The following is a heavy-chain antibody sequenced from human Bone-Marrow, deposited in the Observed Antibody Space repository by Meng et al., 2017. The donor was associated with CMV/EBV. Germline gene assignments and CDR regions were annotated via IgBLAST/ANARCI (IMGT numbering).Heavy chain of an antibody. CDR2: IYYSGNT. D-gene: IGHD3-3*01. V-gene: IGHV4-61*01. Sequence: GSLRLSCTVSGGSVSSGSYYWSWIRQPPGKGLERIGYIYYSGNTNYNPSLKSRVTISVDTSKNQFSRKLGSVTAADMAVYYWARGGATIFGVVSMPDYWGQGTLVTVSS. J-gene: IGHJ4*02. CDR3: ARGGATIFGVVSMPDY. CDR1: GGSVSSGSYY.